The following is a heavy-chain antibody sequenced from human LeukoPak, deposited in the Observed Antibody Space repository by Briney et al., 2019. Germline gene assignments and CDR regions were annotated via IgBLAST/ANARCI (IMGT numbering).Heavy chain of an antibody. J-gene: IGHJ4*02. CDR3: ARDSDRSSSSGWYTVYFDY. V-gene: IGHV1-18*01. CDR2: ISAYNGNT. D-gene: IGHD6-19*01. CDR1: GYTFTSYG. Sequence: GASVKVSCKASGYTFTSYGISWVRQAPGQGLEWMGWISAYNGNTNYAQKLQGRVTMTTDTSTSTAYMELRSLRSDDTAVYYCARDSDRSSSSGWYTVYFDYWGQGTLVTVSS.